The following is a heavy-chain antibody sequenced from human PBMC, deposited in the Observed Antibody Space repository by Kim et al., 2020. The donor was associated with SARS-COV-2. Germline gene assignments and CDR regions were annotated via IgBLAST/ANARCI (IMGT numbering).Heavy chain of an antibody. V-gene: IGHV4-34*01. CDR3: ARASLSRSLITMVRGVITFDY. CDR2: INHSGST. CDR1: GGSFSGYY. D-gene: IGHD3-10*01. Sequence: SKTLSLTCAVYGGSFSGYYWSWIRQPPGKGLEWIGEINHSGSTNYNPSLKSRVTISVDTSKNQFSLKLSSVTAADTAVYYCARASLSRSLITMVRGVITFDYWGQGTLVTVSS. J-gene: IGHJ4*02.